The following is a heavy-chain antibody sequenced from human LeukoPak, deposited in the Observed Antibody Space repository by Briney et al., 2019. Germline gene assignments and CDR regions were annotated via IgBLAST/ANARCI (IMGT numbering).Heavy chain of an antibody. CDR2: IYYSGST. J-gene: IGHJ4*02. CDR1: GGSISSYY. Sequence: SETLSLTRTVSGGSISSYYWSWIRQPPGKGLEWIGYIYYSGSTNYNPSLKSRVTISVDTSKNQFSLKLSSVTAADTAVYYCARGVGQQLDYWGQGTLVTVSS. D-gene: IGHD6-13*01. CDR3: ARGVGQQLDY. V-gene: IGHV4-59*01.